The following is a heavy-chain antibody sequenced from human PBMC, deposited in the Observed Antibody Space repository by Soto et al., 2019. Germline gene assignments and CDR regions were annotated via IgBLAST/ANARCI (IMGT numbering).Heavy chain of an antibody. V-gene: IGHV4-59*08. CDR3: AKAISIFGPIVY. J-gene: IGHJ4*02. Sequence: QVQLQESGPGLVKPSETLSLTCTVSGGSISSYYWSWIRQPPGKGLEWIGYIYYSGSTNYNPSLTSRVTISVDTSKNQFSLKLSSVTAADTAVYYCAKAISIFGPIVYWGEGTLVTVSS. CDR1: GGSISSYY. CDR2: IYYSGST. D-gene: IGHD3-3*01.